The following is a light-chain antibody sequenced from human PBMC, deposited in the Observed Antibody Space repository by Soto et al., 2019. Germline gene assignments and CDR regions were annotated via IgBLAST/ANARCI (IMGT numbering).Light chain of an antibody. J-gene: IGKJ1*01. CDR3: QQYNTYSWT. CDR1: QSISNM. Sequence: DIQLTQSPSTLSASAGGTLTISCRASQSISNMLAWYQQKPGKAPKLLVYDSSTLDTGVPSRFRGSGPGTEFTLTISSLQPDDFAAYYCQQYNTYSWTFGQGTKVDI. V-gene: IGKV1-5*01. CDR2: DSS.